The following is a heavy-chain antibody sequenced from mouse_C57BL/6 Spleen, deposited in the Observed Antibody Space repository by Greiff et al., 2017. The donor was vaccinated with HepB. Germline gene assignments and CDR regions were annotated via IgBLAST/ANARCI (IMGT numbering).Heavy chain of an antibody. Sequence: DVQLVESGPGLVKPSQSLSLTCTVTGYSITSGYGWNWIRQFPGNKLEWMGYISYSGSTNYNPSLKSRISITRDTSKNQFFLQWNSVTTEDTATYYCARTARIKYWGQGTTLTVSS. D-gene: IGHD1-2*01. CDR3: ARTARIKY. V-gene: IGHV3-2*02. CDR1: GYSITSGYG. J-gene: IGHJ2*01. CDR2: ISYSGST.